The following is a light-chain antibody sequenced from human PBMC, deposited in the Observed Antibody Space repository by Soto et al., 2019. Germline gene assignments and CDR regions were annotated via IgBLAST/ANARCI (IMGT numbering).Light chain of an antibody. Sequence: EIQMTQSPSSLSASVGDRVTITCRASQGISNYLAWYQQKPGKVPKLLIYGASTLQSGVPSRLSGSGSGTDFTPIITSLQPEDVATYYCQKYDSAPWTFGQGSKVEIK. CDR1: QGISNY. CDR2: GAS. J-gene: IGKJ1*01. CDR3: QKYDSAPWT. V-gene: IGKV1-27*01.